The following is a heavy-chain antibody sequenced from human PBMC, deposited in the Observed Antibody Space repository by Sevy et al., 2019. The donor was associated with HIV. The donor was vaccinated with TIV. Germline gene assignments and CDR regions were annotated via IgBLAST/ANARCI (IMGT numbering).Heavy chain of an antibody. V-gene: IGHV3-23*01. CDR1: GFTFSSYA. J-gene: IGHJ4*02. CDR3: AKDPHYYDSSGYPFPY. Sequence: GGSLRLSCAASGFTFSSYAMSWVRQAPGKGLEWVSAISGSGGSTYYEDSVKGRFTISRDNSKNTLYLQMNSLRAEDTAVYYCAKDPHYYDSSGYPFPYWGQGTLVTVSS. D-gene: IGHD3-22*01. CDR2: ISGSGGST.